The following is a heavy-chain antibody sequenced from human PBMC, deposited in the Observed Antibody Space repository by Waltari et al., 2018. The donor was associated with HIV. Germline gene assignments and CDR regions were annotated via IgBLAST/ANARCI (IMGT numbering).Heavy chain of an antibody. V-gene: IGHV4-34*01. Sequence: QLQLQQWGAGLLTPSETLSLTCAVSGGPFSGYYWSWIRTPPGQGREWIGEINHSGSTNYNPSLKSRVTISVDTSKNQFSLKLSSVTAADTAVYYCARGNLERYCTNGVCRYYFDYWGQGTLVTVSS. D-gene: IGHD2-8*01. CDR2: INHSGST. CDR3: ARGNLERYCTNGVCRYYFDY. J-gene: IGHJ4*02. CDR1: GGPFSGYY.